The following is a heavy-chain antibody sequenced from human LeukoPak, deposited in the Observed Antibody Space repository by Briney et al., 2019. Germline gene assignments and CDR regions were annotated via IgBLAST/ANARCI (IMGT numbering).Heavy chain of an antibody. Sequence: LLGGSLRLACAASGFTLSSYTMNWVRPAPGKGLEWVSYIGSSSSTIYYADSVKGRFTISRDNSKNTLYLQMNSLRAEDTAVYYCAKHRIAAAGTNWFDPWGQGTPVTVSS. J-gene: IGHJ5*02. V-gene: IGHV3-48*01. D-gene: IGHD6-13*01. CDR1: GFTLSSYT. CDR3: AKHRIAAAGTNWFDP. CDR2: IGSSSSTI.